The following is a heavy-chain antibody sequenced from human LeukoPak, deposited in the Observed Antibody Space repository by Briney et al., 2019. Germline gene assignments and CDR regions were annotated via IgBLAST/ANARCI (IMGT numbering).Heavy chain of an antibody. CDR3: AKDRGYYGSGSYEYGYYFDY. CDR2: ISNTGAST. CDR1: GFMFSSYA. Sequence: GGSLRLSCAASGFMFSSYAMNWVRQVPGKGLEWASTISNTGASTYYADSVKGRFTISRDNSKNTLYLQMNSLRAEDTAVYYYAKDRGYYGSGSYEYGYYFDYWGQGTLVTVSS. J-gene: IGHJ4*02. D-gene: IGHD3-10*01. V-gene: IGHV3-23*01.